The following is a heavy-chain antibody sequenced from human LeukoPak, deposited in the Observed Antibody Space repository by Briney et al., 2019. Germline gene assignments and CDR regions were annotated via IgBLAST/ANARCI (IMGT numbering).Heavy chain of an antibody. CDR2: IIPILGIA. Sequence: GSSVKVSCKASRGTYSSYAISWVRQAPGQGLEWMGRIIPILGIANYAQKFQGRLTNSADKSTSTAYMELSSLRSEDAVVYYCARLGGSSGWLNDYWGQGTLVTVSS. J-gene: IGHJ4*02. CDR1: RGTYSSYA. V-gene: IGHV1-69*04. CDR3: ARLGGSSGWLNDY. D-gene: IGHD6-19*01.